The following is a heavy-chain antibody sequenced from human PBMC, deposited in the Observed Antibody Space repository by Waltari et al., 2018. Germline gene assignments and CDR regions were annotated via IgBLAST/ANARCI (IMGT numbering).Heavy chain of an antibody. D-gene: IGHD3-10*01. CDR2: IWLYGSKT. Sequence: QVQLVESGGGVVQPGMSLRLSCAASGFSLSNFGMHWVRQAPGKGLVWVELIWLYGSKTYYADSVRGRFTISRDNSKNTLYLDIHSLRVDDTAIYFCAKDAFGNTYLDHWGQGTLVTVSS. CDR1: GFSLSNFG. CDR3: AKDAFGNTYLDH. J-gene: IGHJ5*02. V-gene: IGHV3-33*06.